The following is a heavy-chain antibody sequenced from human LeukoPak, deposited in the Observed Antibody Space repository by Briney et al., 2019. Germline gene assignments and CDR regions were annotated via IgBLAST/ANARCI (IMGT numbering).Heavy chain of an antibody. Sequence: PGGSLRLSCAASGFTFSSYSMNWVRQAPGKGLEWVSYISSSSSTIYYADSVKGRFTISRDNAKNSLYLQMNSLRAEDTAVYYCARDVDSYGYDPRLDYWGQGTLVTVSS. CDR1: GFTFSSYS. J-gene: IGHJ4*02. D-gene: IGHD5-18*01. CDR2: ISSSSSTI. CDR3: ARDVDSYGYDPRLDY. V-gene: IGHV3-48*01.